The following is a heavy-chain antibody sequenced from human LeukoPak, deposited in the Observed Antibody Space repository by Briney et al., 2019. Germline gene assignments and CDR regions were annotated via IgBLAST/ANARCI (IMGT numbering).Heavy chain of an antibody. V-gene: IGHV4-39*01. Sequence: SETLSLTCTVSGGSISSSSYYWGWIRQPPGKGLEWIGSIYYSGSTYYNPSLKSRVTISVDTSKNQFSLKLSSVTAADTAVYYCASGKPHIGVVIQAVDYWGQGTLVTVSS. CDR2: IYYSGST. D-gene: IGHD2-21*01. CDR1: GGSISSSSYY. CDR3: ASGKPHIGVVIQAVDY. J-gene: IGHJ4*02.